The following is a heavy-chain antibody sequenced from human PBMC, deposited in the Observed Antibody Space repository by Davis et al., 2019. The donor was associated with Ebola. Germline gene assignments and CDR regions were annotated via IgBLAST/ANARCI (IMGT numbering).Heavy chain of an antibody. Sequence: SETLSLTCAVSGYSISSSSYYWGWIRQPPGKGLEWIGSIYYSGSTYYNPSLKSRVTISVDTSKNQFSLKLSSVTAADTAVYYCARVDYYDSSGYLASFQHWGQGTLVTVSS. CDR2: IYYSGST. J-gene: IGHJ1*01. D-gene: IGHD3-22*01. V-gene: IGHV4-39*07. CDR3: ARVDYYDSSGYLASFQH. CDR1: GYSISSSSYY.